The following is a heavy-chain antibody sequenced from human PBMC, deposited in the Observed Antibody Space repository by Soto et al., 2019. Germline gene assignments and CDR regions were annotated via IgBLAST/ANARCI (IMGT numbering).Heavy chain of an antibody. Sequence: QVQLVQSGAEVKKPGSSVKVSCKASGGTFSSYTISWVRQAPGQGLEWMGRIIPIRGIANYAHKFQGRVTITADKSTSTAYMELSSLRSEDTAVYYCASLIVVVPDDYYGMDVWGQGTTVTVSS. V-gene: IGHV1-69*02. CDR2: IIPIRGIA. J-gene: IGHJ6*02. CDR3: ASLIVVVPDDYYGMDV. CDR1: GGTFSSYT. D-gene: IGHD2-2*01.